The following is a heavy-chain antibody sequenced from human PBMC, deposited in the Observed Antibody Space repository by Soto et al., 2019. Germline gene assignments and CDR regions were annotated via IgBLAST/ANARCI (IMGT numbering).Heavy chain of an antibody. CDR1: GFTFSSYG. Sequence: QVQLVESGGGVVQPGRSLRLSCAASGFTFSSYGMHWVRQAPGKGLEWVAVISYDGSNKYYADSVKGRFTISRDNSKNTLYLQMNSLRAEDTAVYYCAKDKSLSGSYYYFDYWGQGTLVTVSS. V-gene: IGHV3-30*18. CDR2: ISYDGSNK. D-gene: IGHD1-26*01. CDR3: AKDKSLSGSYYYFDY. J-gene: IGHJ4*02.